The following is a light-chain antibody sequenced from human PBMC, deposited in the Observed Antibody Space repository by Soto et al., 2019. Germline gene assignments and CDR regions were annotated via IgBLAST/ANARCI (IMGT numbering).Light chain of an antibody. CDR3: QQRTNWSSVT. CDR1: QSVGID. J-gene: IGKJ4*01. Sequence: EIVMTQSPATLSVSPGERATLSCRASQSVGIDLAWYQQKPGQAPRLLIYDASNRATGIPARFSGSGSGTDFTLTISSLEPEDFAVYYCQQRTNWSSVTFGGGTKVDIK. V-gene: IGKV3-11*01. CDR2: DAS.